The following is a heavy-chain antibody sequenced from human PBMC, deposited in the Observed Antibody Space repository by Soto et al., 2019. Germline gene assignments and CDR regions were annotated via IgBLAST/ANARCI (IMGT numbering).Heavy chain of an antibody. V-gene: IGHV3-9*02. CDR2: ISSNSDTI. Sequence: EVQLVESGGGLVQPGRSLRLSCVASGFTADDYAMHWVRQAPGKGLEWVSGISSNSDTIDYADSVKGRFTISRDNAKNCLFLQMNSLRPEDTALYYCAKDMKWGGMTTIHYFDSWGQGTLVTVSS. D-gene: IGHD4-17*01. CDR1: GFTADDYA. CDR3: AKDMKWGGMTTIHYFDS. J-gene: IGHJ4*02.